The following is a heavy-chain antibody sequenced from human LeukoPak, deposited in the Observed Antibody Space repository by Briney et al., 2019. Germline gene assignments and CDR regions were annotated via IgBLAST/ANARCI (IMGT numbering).Heavy chain of an antibody. CDR1: GYTFTSYG. V-gene: IGHV1-18*01. D-gene: IGHD3-22*01. Sequence: GASVKVSCKASGYTFTSYGISWVRQAPGQGLEWMGWISAYNGNTNYAQKFQGRVTMTRDTSISTAYMELSRLRSDDTAVYYCAREMWYDSSGYYYGYWGQGTLVTVSS. J-gene: IGHJ4*02. CDR3: AREMWYDSSGYYYGY. CDR2: ISAYNGNT.